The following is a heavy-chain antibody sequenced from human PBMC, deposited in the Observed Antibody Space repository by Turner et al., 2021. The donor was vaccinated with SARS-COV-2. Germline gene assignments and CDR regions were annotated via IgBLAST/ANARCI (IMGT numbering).Heavy chain of an antibody. CDR2: ISSRSSTI. CDR1: EFTFSSYA. V-gene: IGHV3-48*01. Sequence: EVQLVESGGGLVQLGGSLRLSCAASEFTFSSYAMNWVRQTPGKVLDWVSYISSRSSTIYYADSLTGRFTISRDNAKNSLYLQMNILRAEVTAVYYCARVDCIDVWGQGTTVTVSS. J-gene: IGHJ6*02. D-gene: IGHD3-9*01. CDR3: ARVDCIDV.